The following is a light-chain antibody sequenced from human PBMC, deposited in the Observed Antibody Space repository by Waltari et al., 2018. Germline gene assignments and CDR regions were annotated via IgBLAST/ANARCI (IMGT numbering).Light chain of an antibody. CDR2: EDN. J-gene: IGLJ1*01. CDR3: QSYDSSNWV. V-gene: IGLV6-57*02. CDR1: SGCIASNY. Sequence: NFMLSQPHSVAESPGKTVTISCTGSSGCIASNYAHGYQHRPGSAPTTVIYEDNQRPSGVPDRFSGSIDSSSNSASLTISGLKTEDEADYYCQSYDSSNWVFGTGTKVTVL.